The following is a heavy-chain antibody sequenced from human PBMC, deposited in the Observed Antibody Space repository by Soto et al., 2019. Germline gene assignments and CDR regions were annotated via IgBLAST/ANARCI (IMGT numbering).Heavy chain of an antibody. CDR1: GFTFSNYG. Sequence: GGSLRLSCAASGFTFSNYGMHWVRQAPGKGLEWVAVISYDGSNKYYADSVKGRFTISRDNSKNTLYLQMNSLRAEDTAVYYCAKDKDSGSGWRSGIEDYWGQGTLVTVSS. J-gene: IGHJ4*02. CDR3: AKDKDSGSGWRSGIEDY. D-gene: IGHD6-19*01. V-gene: IGHV3-30*18. CDR2: ISYDGSNK.